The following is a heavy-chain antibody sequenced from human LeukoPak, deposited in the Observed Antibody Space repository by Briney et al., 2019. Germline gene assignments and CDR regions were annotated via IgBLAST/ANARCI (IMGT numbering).Heavy chain of an antibody. J-gene: IGHJ4*02. D-gene: IGHD2-2*01. Sequence: ASVKVSCKAYGYTFSSYYIHWVRQAPGQGLEWMGIINPSGGTTTYAQKFQGRVTMTRDTSTGTAYMELYSLRSEDTAVYYCARGPSRGAYYFDYWAQGTLVTVSS. CDR3: ARGPSRGAYYFDY. CDR2: INPSGGTT. V-gene: IGHV1-46*01. CDR1: GYTFSSYY.